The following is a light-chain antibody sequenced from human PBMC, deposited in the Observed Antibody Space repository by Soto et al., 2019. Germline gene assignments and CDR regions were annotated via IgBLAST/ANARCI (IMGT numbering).Light chain of an antibody. J-gene: IGLJ1*01. Sequence: QSALTQPASVSGSPGQSITISCTGTSSDVGNNNLVSWYQQHPGKAPKRMIYEVNKRPSGVSNRFSGSKSDNTASLTIPGLQTEDEADYYCCSYAGSSTYVFGTGTKLTVL. CDR2: EVN. V-gene: IGLV2-23*02. CDR1: SSDVGNNNL. CDR3: CSYAGSSTYV.